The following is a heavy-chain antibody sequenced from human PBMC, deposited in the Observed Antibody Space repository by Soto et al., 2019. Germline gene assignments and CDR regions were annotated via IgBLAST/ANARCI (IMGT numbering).Heavy chain of an antibody. D-gene: IGHD3-16*02. V-gene: IGHV4-30-4*01. Sequence: SETLSLTCTVSGGSISSGDYYWSWIRQPPGKGLEWIGYIYYSGSTYYNPSLKSRVTISVDTSKNQFSLKLSSVTAADTAVYYCASALRLGELSSHDAFDIWGQGTMVT. CDR2: IYYSGST. J-gene: IGHJ3*02. CDR1: GGSISSGDYY. CDR3: ASALRLGELSSHDAFDI.